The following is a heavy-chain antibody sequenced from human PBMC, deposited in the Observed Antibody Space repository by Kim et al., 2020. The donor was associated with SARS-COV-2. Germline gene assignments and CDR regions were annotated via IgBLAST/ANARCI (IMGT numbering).Heavy chain of an antibody. V-gene: IGHV1-18*01. J-gene: IGHJ3*02. CDR3: ARIDYYDSSSGGAFDI. Sequence: KLQGRVTMAPDTSTSTAYMELRSLRSDDTAVYYCARIDYYDSSSGGAFDIWGQGTMVTVSS. D-gene: IGHD3-22*01.